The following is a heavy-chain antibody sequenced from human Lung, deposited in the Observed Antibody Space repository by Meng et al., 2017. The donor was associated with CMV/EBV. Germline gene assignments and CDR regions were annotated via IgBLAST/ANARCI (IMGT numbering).Heavy chain of an antibody. CDR3: ASARGVVRYAFDI. CDR2: IDSDGINI. V-gene: IGHV3-74*01. Sequence: GEXXKISCAASGFTFSTYWMHWVRLVPGKGLVWVSRIDSDGININYADSVKGRFTISRDNARNTLYLQMDSLRVEDTAVYYCASARGVVRYAFDIWGQGPRVTVSS. J-gene: IGHJ3*02. CDR1: GFTFSTYW. D-gene: IGHD2-15*01.